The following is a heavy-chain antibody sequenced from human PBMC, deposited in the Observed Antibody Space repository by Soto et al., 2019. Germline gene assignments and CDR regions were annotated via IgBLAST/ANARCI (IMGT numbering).Heavy chain of an antibody. Sequence: QVQLVQSGAEVKKPGALVKVSCKASGYTFTSYGISWVRQAPGQGLEWMGWISAYNGNTNYAQKLQGRVTMTTDTSTSTAYMELRSLRSDDTAVYYCASMVYYYGSGSPHNWFDPWGQGTLVTVSS. D-gene: IGHD3-10*01. CDR1: GYTFTSYG. CDR3: ASMVYYYGSGSPHNWFDP. V-gene: IGHV1-18*01. J-gene: IGHJ5*02. CDR2: ISAYNGNT.